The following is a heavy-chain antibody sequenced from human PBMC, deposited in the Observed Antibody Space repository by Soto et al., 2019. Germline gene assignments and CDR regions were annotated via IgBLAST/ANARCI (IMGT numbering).Heavy chain of an antibody. CDR3: ARGVYYDNSGHLNGMDV. CDR2: IWFDGSNK. D-gene: IGHD3-22*01. V-gene: IGHV3-33*01. J-gene: IGHJ6*02. Sequence: GGSLRLSCVASGFSFKNFALNWVRQAPGKGLEWVSIIWFDGSNKYYADSVKGRFTISRDNFKNTVNLQMNSLRAEDTAVYYCARGVYYDNSGHLNGMDVWGQGTTVTVSS. CDR1: GFSFKNFA.